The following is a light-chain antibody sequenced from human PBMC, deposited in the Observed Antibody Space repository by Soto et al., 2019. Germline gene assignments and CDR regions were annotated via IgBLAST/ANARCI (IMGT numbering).Light chain of an antibody. V-gene: IGKV3-20*01. CDR1: QRFGSSN. CDR3: QQYGSSWT. J-gene: IGKJ1*01. Sequence: EVVVTQSPATLSVSPGERGTLSCRASQRFGSSNLAWYQQKPGQAPRLLIYGASSRATGIPDRFSGSGSGTDFTLTISRLAPEDFAVYYCQQYGSSWTFGQGTKVDIK. CDR2: GAS.